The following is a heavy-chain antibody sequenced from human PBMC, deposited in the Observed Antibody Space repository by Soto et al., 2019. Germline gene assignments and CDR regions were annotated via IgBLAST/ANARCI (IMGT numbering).Heavy chain of an antibody. CDR3: TRARSLAVAGTFLY. D-gene: IGHD6-19*01. V-gene: IGHV3-49*03. Sequence: GGSLRLSCTASGFTFGDYAMSWFRQAPGKGQEWVGFIRSKAYGGTTEYAASVKGRFTISRDDSKSIAYLQMNSLKTEDTAVYYCTRARSLAVAGTFLYWGQGTLVTVSS. CDR2: IRSKAYGGTT. J-gene: IGHJ4*02. CDR1: GFTFGDYA.